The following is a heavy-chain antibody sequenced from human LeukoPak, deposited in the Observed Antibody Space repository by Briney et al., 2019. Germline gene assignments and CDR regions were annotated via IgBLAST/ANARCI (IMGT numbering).Heavy chain of an antibody. CDR2: INHSGST. J-gene: IGHJ5*02. D-gene: IGHD2-15*01. CDR1: GGSFSGYY. Sequence: SETLSLTCAVYGGSFSGYYWSWIRQPPGKGLEWIGEINHSGSTNYNPSLKSRVTISVDTSKNQFSLKLSSVTAADTAVYYWARVRGYCSGGSCTARFDPWGQGTLVTVSS. V-gene: IGHV4-34*01. CDR3: ARVRGYCSGGSCTARFDP.